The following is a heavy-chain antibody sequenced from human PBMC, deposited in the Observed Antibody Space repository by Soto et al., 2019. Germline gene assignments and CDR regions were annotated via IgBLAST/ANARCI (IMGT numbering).Heavy chain of an antibody. CDR3: AKESGPTVYYYMDV. CDR2: ISGSGGST. J-gene: IGHJ6*03. V-gene: IGHV3-23*01. Sequence: GGSLRLSCAASGFTFSSYAMSWVRQAPGKGLEWVSAISGSGGSTYYADSVKGRFTISRDNSKNTLYLQMNSLGAEDTAVYYCAKESGPTVYYYMDVWGKGTTVTVSS. D-gene: IGHD4-17*01. CDR1: GFTFSSYA.